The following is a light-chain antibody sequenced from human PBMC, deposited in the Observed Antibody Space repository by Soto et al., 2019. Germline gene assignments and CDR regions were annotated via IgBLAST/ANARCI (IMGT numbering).Light chain of an antibody. CDR2: EVS. CDR3: TSFTSSSTQV. V-gene: IGLV2-14*01. CDR1: SGDVDAFDY. J-gene: IGLJ1*01. Sequence: QSALTQPASVSGSPGQSITISCTGTSGDVDAFDYVSWYQQHPGKAPKLMIFEVSDRPSGVSDRFSGSKSGSTAPLTISGLQAEDEADYFCTSFTSSSTQVFGTGTKVTVL.